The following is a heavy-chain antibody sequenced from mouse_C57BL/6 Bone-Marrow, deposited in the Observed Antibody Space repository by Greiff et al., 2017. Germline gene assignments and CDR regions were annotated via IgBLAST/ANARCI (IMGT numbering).Heavy chain of an antibody. Sequence: EVQRVESGGGLVKPGGSLKLSCAASGFTFSSYAMSWVRQTPDKRLEWVATISDGGSYTYYPDNVKGRFTISRDNAKNNRYLQMSHLKSEDTAMYYCARDEDLFAYGGRGTLVTVSA. J-gene: IGHJ3*01. CDR2: ISDGGSYT. CDR1: GFTFSSYA. V-gene: IGHV5-4*01. CDR3: ARDEDLFAY.